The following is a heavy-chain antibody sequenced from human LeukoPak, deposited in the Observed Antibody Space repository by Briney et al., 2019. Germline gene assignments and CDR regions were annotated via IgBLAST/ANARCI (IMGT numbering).Heavy chain of an antibody. CDR2: ILENGRTM. CDR1: GFSFSIYA. V-gene: IGHV3-23*01. CDR3: AKRGAGSGGLDY. D-gene: IGHD6-19*01. Sequence: QAGGSLRLSCATSGFSFSIYAMSWVRQAPGKGLEWVSAILENGRTMYYADSVQGRFTISRDTSNNTLFLQMSNLRAEDTAVYYCAKRGAGSGGLDYWGLGTLVTVSS. J-gene: IGHJ4*02.